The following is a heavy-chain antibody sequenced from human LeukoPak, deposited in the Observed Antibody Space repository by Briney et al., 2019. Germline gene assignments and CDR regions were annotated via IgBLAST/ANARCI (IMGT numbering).Heavy chain of an antibody. D-gene: IGHD5-18*01. CDR1: GFTVSSYY. J-gene: IGHJ4*02. Sequence: GGSLRLSCAASGFTVSSYYMSWVRQAPGKGLEWVSVIYSGGSTYYAGCVKGRFTISRDNSKNTLYLQMKSLRAEDTAVYYCARERGGYSYSYFDYWGQGTLVTVSS. CDR3: ARERGGYSYSYFDY. V-gene: IGHV3-53*01. CDR2: IYSGGST.